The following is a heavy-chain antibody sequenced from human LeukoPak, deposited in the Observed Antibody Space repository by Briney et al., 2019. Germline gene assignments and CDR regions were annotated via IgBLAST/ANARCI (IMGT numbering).Heavy chain of an antibody. CDR1: GGSISTTSYF. V-gene: IGHV4-39*07. J-gene: IGHJ5*02. D-gene: IGHD2-2*01. Sequence: SETLSLTCTVSGGSISTTSYFWAWIRQPPGGGLEWIGSIYYSGTTYYKSSLKSRVTISIERSKNHFSLNLNSLTAADTAVYYCARVYSSTHNWFDTWGQGTLVTVSS. CDR3: ARVYSSTHNWFDT. CDR2: IYYSGTT.